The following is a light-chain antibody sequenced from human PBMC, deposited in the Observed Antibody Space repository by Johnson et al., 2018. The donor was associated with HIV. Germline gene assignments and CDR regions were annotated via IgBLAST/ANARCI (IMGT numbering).Light chain of an antibody. CDR1: SSDMGNYA. V-gene: IGLV1-41*01. CDR2: SSN. CDR3: AAWDSSLSAYV. J-gene: IGLJ1*01. Sequence: QSVLTQPPSVSAAPGQKVTISCSGSSSDMGNYAVSWYQQLPVTAPKLLVYSSNQRPSGVPDRFSGSKSGTSASMAISGLQSEDDAEYTCAAWDSSLSAYVFGTGTKVTVL.